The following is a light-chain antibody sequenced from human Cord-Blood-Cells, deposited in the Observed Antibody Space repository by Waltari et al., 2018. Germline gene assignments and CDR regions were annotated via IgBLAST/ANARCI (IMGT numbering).Light chain of an antibody. CDR2: DAS. CDR1: QSVSSY. CDR3: QQRST. J-gene: IGKJ4*01. V-gene: IGKV3-11*01. Sequence: EIVLTQSPAPLSLSPGERATLPCRASQSVSSYLAWYQQKPGQAPRLLIYDASNRATGIPARFSGSGSGTDFTLTISSLEPEDFAVYYCQQRSTFGGGTKVEIK.